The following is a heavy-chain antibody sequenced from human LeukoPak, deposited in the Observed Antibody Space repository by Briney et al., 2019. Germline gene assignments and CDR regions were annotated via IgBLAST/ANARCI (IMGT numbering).Heavy chain of an antibody. Sequence: PGGSLRLSCAASGFTFSSYAMSWVRQAPGMGLEWVSAISGSGGSTYYADSVKGRFTISRDNSKNTLYLQMNSLRAEDTAVYYCAKDFRQDYIAAAGTRGGFDYWGQGTLVTVSS. CDR1: GFTFSSYA. CDR2: ISGSGGST. D-gene: IGHD6-13*01. CDR3: AKDFRQDYIAAAGTRGGFDY. J-gene: IGHJ4*02. V-gene: IGHV3-23*01.